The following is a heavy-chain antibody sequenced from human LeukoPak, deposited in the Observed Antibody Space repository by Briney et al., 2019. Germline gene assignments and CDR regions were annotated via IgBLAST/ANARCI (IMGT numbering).Heavy chain of an antibody. V-gene: IGHV3-21*04. CDR2: ISSSSSCI. CDR3: AKPYYYDSSGTRLYFDY. CDR1: GFTFSSYS. D-gene: IGHD3-22*01. Sequence: GGSLRLSCAASGFTFSSYSMNWVRQAPGKGLEWVSSISSSSSCIYYADSVKGRFTISRDNSKNTLYLQMNSLRAEDTAVYYCAKPYYYDSSGTRLYFDYWGQGTLVTVSP. J-gene: IGHJ4*02.